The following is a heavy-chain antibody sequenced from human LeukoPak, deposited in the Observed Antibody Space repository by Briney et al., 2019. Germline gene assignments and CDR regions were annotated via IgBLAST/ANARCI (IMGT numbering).Heavy chain of an antibody. Sequence: PGGSLRLSCAASGFTFSSYSMNWVRQAPGKGLEWVSSISSSSSYIYYADSVKGRFTISRDNAKNSLYLQMNSLRAEDTAVYYCARDHQYYDFWSGYYNDYYYYYMDVWGKGTTVTVSS. CDR3: ARDHQYYDFWSGYYNDYYYYYMDV. CDR2: ISSSSSYI. D-gene: IGHD3-3*01. V-gene: IGHV3-21*01. CDR1: GFTFSSYS. J-gene: IGHJ6*03.